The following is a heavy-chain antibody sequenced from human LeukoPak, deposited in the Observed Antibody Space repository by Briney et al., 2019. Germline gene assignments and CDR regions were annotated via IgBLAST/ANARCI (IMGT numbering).Heavy chain of an antibody. CDR3: VRAPSSHGKQSGGLWFDP. D-gene: IGHD3-10*01. CDR1: GYSFSSYD. V-gene: IGHV1-8*01. Sequence: ASVKVSCKASGYSFSSYDIHWVRQATGQGLDWMGWVNPNSGHTGYAQKFQGRIAITMSTSIGTAFLQLRSLTSEDTAVYYCVRAPSSHGKQSGGLWFDPWGQGTLVTVSS. CDR2: VNPNSGHT. J-gene: IGHJ5*02.